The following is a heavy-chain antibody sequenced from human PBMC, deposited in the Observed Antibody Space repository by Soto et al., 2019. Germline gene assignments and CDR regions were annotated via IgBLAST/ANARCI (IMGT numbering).Heavy chain of an antibody. Sequence: QVQLVQSGAEVKKPGASVKVSCKASGYTFTSYGISWVRQAPGQGLEWMGWITAYNVNTNYAQKLQGRVTMTTDTSTSTAYMELRSLRSDDTAVYYCARGSLPYYYDSSGYYPPDYWGQGTLVTVSS. D-gene: IGHD3-22*01. CDR3: ARGSLPYYYDSSGYYPPDY. J-gene: IGHJ4*02. V-gene: IGHV1-18*04. CDR2: ITAYNVNT. CDR1: GYTFTSYG.